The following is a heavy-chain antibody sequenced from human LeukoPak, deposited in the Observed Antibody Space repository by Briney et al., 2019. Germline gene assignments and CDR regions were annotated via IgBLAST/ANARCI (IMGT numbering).Heavy chain of an antibody. J-gene: IGHJ4*02. D-gene: IGHD3-10*01. CDR3: ARGRTGYGSGSYPPYFDY. V-gene: IGHV3-30*04. CDR2: ISYDGSNK. Sequence: GGSLRLSCAASGFTFSSYAMHGVRQAPGKGLEWGAVISYDGSNKYYADSVRGRFTISRDNSKNTLYLQMISLRAEDTAVYYCARGRTGYGSGSYPPYFDYWGQGTLVTVSS. CDR1: GFTFSSYA.